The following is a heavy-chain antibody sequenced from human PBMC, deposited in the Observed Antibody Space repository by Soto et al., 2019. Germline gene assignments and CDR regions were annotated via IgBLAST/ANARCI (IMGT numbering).Heavy chain of an antibody. D-gene: IGHD3-16*01. CDR1: GFMFSDYA. CDR3: AKDAIANDGIWLMDS. Sequence: GGSLRLSCAASGFMFSDYAMTWARQAPGKELEWVSGLLRPGRSTYYADSVKGRFTISGDTSANTVYLQMDSLRAEDTAVYYCAKDAIANDGIWLMDSWGQGTVVTVPS. V-gene: IGHV3-23*01. CDR2: LLRPGRST. J-gene: IGHJ5*02.